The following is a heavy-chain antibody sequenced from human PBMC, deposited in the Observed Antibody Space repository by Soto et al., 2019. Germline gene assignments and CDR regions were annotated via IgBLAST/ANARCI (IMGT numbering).Heavy chain of an antibody. CDR3: ARGRYCLTGRCFPNWFDS. D-gene: IGHD2-15*01. Sequence: QVQLLESGPGLVKPSQTLSLTCSVSGDSISTVVYFWAWVRQPPGQALEYIGYIYKSATTYYNPSFESRVAISLDTSKSQFSLNVTSLTAADTAVYFCARGRYCLTGRCFPNWFDSWGQGTLVTVSS. J-gene: IGHJ5*01. CDR1: GDSISTVVYF. V-gene: IGHV4-30-4*01. CDR2: IYKSATT.